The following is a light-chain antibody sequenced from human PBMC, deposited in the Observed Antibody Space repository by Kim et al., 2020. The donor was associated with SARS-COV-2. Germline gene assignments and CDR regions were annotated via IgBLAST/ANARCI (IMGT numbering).Light chain of an antibody. CDR3: AAWDDSLNGKV. Sequence: GQRVTISCSGIRSNIGDNPVNWYQQLPGTAPKPLIYNNNQRPSGVPDRFSGSRSGTSASLAISGLHSEDEADYYCAAWDDSLNGKVFGTGTKVTVL. J-gene: IGLJ1*01. V-gene: IGLV1-44*01. CDR2: NNN. CDR1: RSNIGDNP.